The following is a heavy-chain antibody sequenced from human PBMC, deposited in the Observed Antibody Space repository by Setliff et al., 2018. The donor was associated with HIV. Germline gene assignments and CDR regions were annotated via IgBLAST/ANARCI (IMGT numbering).Heavy chain of an antibody. J-gene: IGHJ4*02. CDR2: IYYRGSA. CDR3: ARARGPPLPVLDF. D-gene: IGHD3-10*01. V-gene: IGHV4-39*07. Sequence: SETLSLTCSVSGASISSNSYYWGWIRQPPGKGLEWIGVIYYRGSAYYNLSLQSRVTLSVDTSKNSFSLHLTSVTAADTAVYFCARARGPPLPVLDFWGPGTLVTVSS. CDR1: GASISSNSYY.